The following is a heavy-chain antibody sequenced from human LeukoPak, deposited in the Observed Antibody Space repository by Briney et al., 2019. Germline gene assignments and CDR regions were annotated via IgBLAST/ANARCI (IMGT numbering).Heavy chain of an antibody. V-gene: IGHV4-59*01. CDR1: GGSISSYY. CDR3: ARVPDCSSTSCYTGWFDP. J-gene: IGHJ5*02. D-gene: IGHD2-2*02. CDR2: IYYSGST. Sequence: SETLSLTCTVSGGSISSYYWSWIRQPPGKGQEWIGYIYYSGSTNYNPSLKSRVTISVDTSKNQFSLKLSSVTAADTAVYYCARVPDCSSTSCYTGWFDPWGQGTLVTVSS.